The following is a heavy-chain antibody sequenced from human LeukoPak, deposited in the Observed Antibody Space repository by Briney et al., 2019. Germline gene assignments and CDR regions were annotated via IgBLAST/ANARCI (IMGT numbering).Heavy chain of an antibody. J-gene: IGHJ5*02. CDR3: ARVLSACSSTSCYNWFDP. Sequence: GGSLRLSCAASGFTFSSYWMHWVRQAPGKGLVWVSRINSDGSSASYADSVKGRFTISRDNAKNTLYLQMNSLRAEDTAVYYCARVLSACSSTSCYNWFDPWGQGTLVTVSS. CDR1: GFTFSSYW. V-gene: IGHV3-74*01. D-gene: IGHD2-2*01. CDR2: INSDGSSA.